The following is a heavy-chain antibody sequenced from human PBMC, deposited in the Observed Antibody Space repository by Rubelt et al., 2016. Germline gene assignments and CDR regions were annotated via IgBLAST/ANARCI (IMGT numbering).Heavy chain of an antibody. V-gene: IGHV1-24*01. CDR3: RGIWGSYIDY. J-gene: IGHJ4*02. D-gene: IGHD3-16*01. CDR2: FDPEDGET. CDR1: GYTLTELS. Sequence: QVQLVQSGAAVKKPGASVKVSCKVSGYTLTELSMHWVRQAPGKELEWMGRFDPEDGETIYAQKFQGRGTMTEDTSTDTAYMELSSLRSEDTAVYYCRGIWGSYIDYWGQGTLVTVSS.